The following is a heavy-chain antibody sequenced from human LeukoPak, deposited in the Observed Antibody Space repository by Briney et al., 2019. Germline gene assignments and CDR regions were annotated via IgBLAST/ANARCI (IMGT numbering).Heavy chain of an antibody. Sequence: GGSLRLSCAASGFTFSSYAMSWVRQAPGKGLEWVSSISSSSSYIYYADSVKGRFTISRDNAKNSLYLQMNSLRAEDTAVYYCARAYGGNELDYWGQGTLVTVSS. CDR1: GFTFSSYA. CDR3: ARAYGGNELDY. D-gene: IGHD4-23*01. V-gene: IGHV3-21*01. CDR2: ISSSSSYI. J-gene: IGHJ4*02.